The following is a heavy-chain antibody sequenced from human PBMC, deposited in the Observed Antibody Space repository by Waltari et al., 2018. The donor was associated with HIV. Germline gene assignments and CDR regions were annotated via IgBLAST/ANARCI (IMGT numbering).Heavy chain of an antibody. J-gene: IGHJ2*01. Sequence: QVQLVESGGGVVQPGRSLRLSCAASGFSMSTYGMHWVRQAPGKGLEWVAIIGFDGRNEYYSDSVKCRLIISRDNSKSTLYLQMNSLRVEDTAVYFCARDQDYMGRLSYFDLWGRGTLVTVSS. D-gene: IGHD4-4*01. CDR1: GFSMSTYG. CDR3: ARDQDYMGRLSYFDL. V-gene: IGHV3-33*01. CDR2: IGFDGRNE.